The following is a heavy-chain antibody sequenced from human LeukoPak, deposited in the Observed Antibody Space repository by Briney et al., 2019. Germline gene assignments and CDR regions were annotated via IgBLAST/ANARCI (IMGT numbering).Heavy chain of an antibody. D-gene: IGHD6-6*01. CDR2: INWNGAST. V-gene: IGHV3-20*04. Sequence: PGGSLRLSCAASGFSFDDLGMTWVRHVPGKGLEWVAGINWNGASTGYADSVRGRFTISRDNAKKSLYLQMNSLRAEDTALYYCARAVCPTIKFCDSSYFMDVWGKGTTVNVS. CDR3: ARAVCPTIKFCDSSYFMDV. J-gene: IGHJ6*03. CDR1: GFSFDDLG.